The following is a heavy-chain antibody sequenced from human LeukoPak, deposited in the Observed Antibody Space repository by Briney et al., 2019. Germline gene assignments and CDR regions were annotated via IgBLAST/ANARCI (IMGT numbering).Heavy chain of an antibody. V-gene: IGHV3-15*01. CDR3: TTPYYYDSSGYRLDI. Sequence: PGGSLRLSCAASGFTFSNAWMSWVRQAPGKGLEWVGRIRSKTDGASTDYAAPVKGRFTSSRDDSKNTLYLQMNSLKTEDTAVYYCTTPYYYDSSGYRLDIWGQGTMVTVS. J-gene: IGHJ3*02. CDR1: GFTFSNAW. CDR2: IRSKTDGAST. D-gene: IGHD3-22*01.